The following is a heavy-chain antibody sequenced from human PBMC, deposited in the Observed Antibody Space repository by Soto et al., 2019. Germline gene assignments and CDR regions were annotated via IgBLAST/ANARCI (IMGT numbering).Heavy chain of an antibody. CDR3: ARSHLVGATSGAFDI. CDR1: GGSISSSNW. V-gene: IGHV4-4*02. D-gene: IGHD1-26*01. J-gene: IGHJ3*02. Sequence: SETLSLTCAVSGGSISSSNWWSWVRQPPGKGLEWIGEIYHSGSTNYNPSLKSRVTISVDKSKNQFSLKLSSVTAADTAVYYCARSHLVGATSGAFDIWGQGTMVTVSS. CDR2: IYHSGST.